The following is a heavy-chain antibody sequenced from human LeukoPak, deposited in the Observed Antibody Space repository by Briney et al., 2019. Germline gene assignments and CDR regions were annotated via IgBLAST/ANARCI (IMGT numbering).Heavy chain of an antibody. Sequence: GGSLRLSCAASGFTFSAYWMHWVRQAPGKGLVWVSRINSDGFSITYADSVKGRFTISRDNAKNTLYLHMNSLRGEDTAVYYCARFYGGSAFDIWGQGTMVTISS. CDR2: INSDGFSI. V-gene: IGHV3-74*01. CDR1: GFTFSAYW. CDR3: ARFYGGSAFDI. J-gene: IGHJ3*02. D-gene: IGHD3-16*01.